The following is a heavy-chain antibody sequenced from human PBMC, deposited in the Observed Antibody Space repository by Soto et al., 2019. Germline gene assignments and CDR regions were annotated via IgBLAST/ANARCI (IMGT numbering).Heavy chain of an antibody. CDR2: INAGNGNT. V-gene: IGHV1-3*01. CDR3: AGEYCSGGSCPLYYGMDV. D-gene: IGHD2-15*01. J-gene: IGHJ6*02. CDR1: GYTFTSYA. Sequence: QVQLVQSGAEVKKPGASVKVSCKASGYTFTSYAMHWVRQAPGQRLEWMGWINAGNGNTKYSQKFQGRVTITRDTYASTAYMELSSLRSEDTAVYYCAGEYCSGGSCPLYYGMDVWGQGTTVTVSS.